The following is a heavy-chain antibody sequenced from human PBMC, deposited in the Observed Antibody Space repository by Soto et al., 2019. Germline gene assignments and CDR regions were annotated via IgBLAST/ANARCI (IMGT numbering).Heavy chain of an antibody. D-gene: IGHD3-3*01. Sequence: EVQLLESGGGLVQPGGSLRLSCAASGFSFSSYAMSWVRQAPEKGMEWVSAISGSGGSTYYADSVKGRFTISRDNSKNTLYLQMNSLRAEDTAVYFSAKGIDFWSGYYRGYFDYWGQGTLVTVSS. CDR1: GFSFSSYA. CDR3: AKGIDFWSGYYRGYFDY. CDR2: ISGSGGST. J-gene: IGHJ4*02. V-gene: IGHV3-23*01.